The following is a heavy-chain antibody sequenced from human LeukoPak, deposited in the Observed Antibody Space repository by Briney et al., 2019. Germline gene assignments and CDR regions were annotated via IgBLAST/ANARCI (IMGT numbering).Heavy chain of an antibody. J-gene: IGHJ4*02. Sequence: SETLSLTCTVSGYSISSGYYWGWIRQPPGRGLEWIGSIYHSGSTYYNPSLKSRVTISVDTSKNQFSLKLSSVTAADTAVYYCARLNRYGDYFYFDYWGQGTLVTVSS. V-gene: IGHV4-38-2*02. CDR1: GYSISSGYY. CDR3: ARLNRYGDYFYFDY. CDR2: IYHSGST. D-gene: IGHD4-17*01.